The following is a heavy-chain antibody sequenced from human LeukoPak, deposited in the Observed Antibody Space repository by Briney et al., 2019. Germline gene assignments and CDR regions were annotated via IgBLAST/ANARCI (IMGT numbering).Heavy chain of an antibody. CDR3: ARRLTQYDCFDP. V-gene: IGHV6-1*01. CDR2: TYYRSTWYN. Sequence: SQTLSLTCAISGDSVSSNSVTWNWIRQSPSRGLEWLGRTYYRSTWYNDHAVSVRGRITANPDTSKNQFSLHLNSVTPEDTAVYYCARRLTQYDCFDPWGQGILVTVSS. CDR1: GDSVSSNSVT. D-gene: IGHD2-2*01. J-gene: IGHJ5*02.